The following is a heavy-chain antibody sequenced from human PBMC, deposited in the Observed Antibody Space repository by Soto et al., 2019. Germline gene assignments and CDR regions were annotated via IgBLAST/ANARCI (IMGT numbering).Heavy chain of an antibody. CDR2: IYYSGST. CDR3: GRQGGGVDY. D-gene: IGHD1-26*01. CDR1: GGSITSSNYY. V-gene: IGHV4-39*01. J-gene: IGHJ4*02. Sequence: QLQLQESGPGLVKPSETLSLTCTVSGGSITSSNYYWGWIRQPPGKGLEWIGSIYYSGSTYYNPSLKRRVTISVDTSKNQFSLKLSSVTAADTAVYYCGRQGGGVDYWGQGTLVTVSS.